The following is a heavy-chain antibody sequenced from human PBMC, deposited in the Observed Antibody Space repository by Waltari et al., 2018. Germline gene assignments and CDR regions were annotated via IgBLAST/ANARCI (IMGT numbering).Heavy chain of an antibody. CDR2: IRHPGST. D-gene: IGHD3-3*01. V-gene: IGHV4-34*01. CDR3: TRGGNYDFWSHRPFVDP. CDR1: GASFSDYY. J-gene: IGHJ5*02. Sequence: QVQLQQWGAGLLGPSETLSLTCAVYGASFSDYYWGWVRQPPGKGLEWIGQIRHPGSTNYNPSLKRPVTMSIDTPRSQFSLRLGSVTAADTALYFCTRGGNYDFWSHRPFVDPWGQGTLVTVSS.